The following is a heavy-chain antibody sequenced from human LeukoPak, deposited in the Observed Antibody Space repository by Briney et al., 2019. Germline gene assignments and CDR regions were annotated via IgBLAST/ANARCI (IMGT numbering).Heavy chain of an antibody. V-gene: IGHV3-64D*06. CDR2: ISSNGGST. Sequence: PGGSLRLSCSASGFTFSSYAMHWVRQAPGKGLEYVSAISSNGGSTYYADSVKGRFTISRDNSKNTLYLQMSSLRAEDTAVYYCVKDHGLPWFGESDWGQGTLVTVSS. J-gene: IGHJ4*02. D-gene: IGHD3-10*01. CDR1: GFTFSSYA. CDR3: VKDHGLPWFGESD.